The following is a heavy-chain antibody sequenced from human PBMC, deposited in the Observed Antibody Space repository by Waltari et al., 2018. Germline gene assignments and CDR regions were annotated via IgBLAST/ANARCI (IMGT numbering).Heavy chain of an antibody. J-gene: IGHJ3*02. Sequence: QVQLVQSGAEVKKPGASVKVSCKASGYTFTGYYMHWVRQAPGQGLEGMGRINPNSGGTNYAQKLQGRVTMTGDTSISTAYMGLSRLRSDDTAVYYCARSPRIAARSPRDAFDIWGQGTMVTVSS. CDR1: GYTFTGYY. CDR2: INPNSGGT. D-gene: IGHD6-6*01. CDR3: ARSPRIAARSPRDAFDI. V-gene: IGHV1-2*06.